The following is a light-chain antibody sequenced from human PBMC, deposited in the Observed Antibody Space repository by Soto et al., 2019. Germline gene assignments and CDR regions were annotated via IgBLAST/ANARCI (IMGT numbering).Light chain of an antibody. V-gene: IGKV1-27*01. CDR3: QKYNSAPLT. J-gene: IGKJ4*01. CDR1: QGSSNY. Sequence: DIERTQSPSSLSASVRDRVTITCRARQGSSNYLAGYQQKPGKIPKLLIYATSTLQSGVPARFSGRGSGTDFTLTISSLQPEDVATYYCQKYNSAPLTFGGGTKVEIK. CDR2: ATS.